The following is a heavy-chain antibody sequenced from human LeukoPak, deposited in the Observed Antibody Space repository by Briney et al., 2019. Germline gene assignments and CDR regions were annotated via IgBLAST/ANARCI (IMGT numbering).Heavy chain of an antibody. V-gene: IGHV3-23*01. Sequence: GGSLRLSCAASGFTFSSYAMSWVRQAPGKGLEWVSAISGSGGSTYYADSVKGRFTISRDNSKNTLYLQMNSLRAEDTAVYYCAKGARLRLGELSDDWDVWGQGTTVTVSS. CDR1: GFTFSSYA. CDR2: ISGSGGST. CDR3: AKGARLRLGELSDDWDV. J-gene: IGHJ6*02. D-gene: IGHD3-16*02.